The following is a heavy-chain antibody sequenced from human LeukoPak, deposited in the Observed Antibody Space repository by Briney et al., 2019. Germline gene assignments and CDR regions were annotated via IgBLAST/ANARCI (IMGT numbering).Heavy chain of an antibody. Sequence: ASVKVSCKASGYTFTAYYLHWVRPAPGQGLEWVGRHPPENGGTNYAKKFQRSVTMPRDTSISTAYMEVNSLRSDDTAVYYWARRGYSNNWFDPWGQGTLVTVSS. CDR2: HPPENGGT. CDR3: ARRGYSNNWFDP. CDR1: GYTFTAYY. J-gene: IGHJ5*02. D-gene: IGHD4-23*01. V-gene: IGHV1-2*06.